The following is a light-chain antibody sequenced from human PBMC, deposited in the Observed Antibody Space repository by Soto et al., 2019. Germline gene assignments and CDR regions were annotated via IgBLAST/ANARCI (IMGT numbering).Light chain of an antibody. CDR3: HQYGSSPRT. Sequence: EIVMTQSPATLSVSPGERATLSCRASQSVSIFLTWYQQKPGQAPRLLIYGASTRATGIPDRFSGSGSGTDFTLTISRLEPEDFAVYYCHQYGSSPRTFGQGTKVDI. CDR1: QSVSIF. J-gene: IGKJ1*01. CDR2: GAS. V-gene: IGKV3-20*01.